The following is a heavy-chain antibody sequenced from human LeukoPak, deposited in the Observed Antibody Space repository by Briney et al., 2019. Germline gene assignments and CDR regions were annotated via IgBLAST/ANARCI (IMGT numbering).Heavy chain of an antibody. CDR2: VSSSGSTI. Sequence: RGSLRLSCAASGFTFSSYEMNWVRQAPGKGLEWVSYVSSSGSTIYYADSVKGRFTISRDNAKNSLYLQMNSLRAEDTAVYYCARDIAAAGTRTYYYYYYMDVWGKGTTVTVSS. V-gene: IGHV3-48*03. J-gene: IGHJ6*03. CDR3: ARDIAAAGTRTYYYYYYMDV. CDR1: GFTFSSYE. D-gene: IGHD6-13*01.